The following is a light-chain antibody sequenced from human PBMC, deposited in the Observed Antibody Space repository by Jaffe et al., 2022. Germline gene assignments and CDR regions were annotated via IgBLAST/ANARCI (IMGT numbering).Light chain of an antibody. V-gene: IGKV3-20*01. J-gene: IGKJ1*01. CDR1: QSVSSSY. CDR3: QQSEISPWT. CDR2: ETS. Sequence: EIVLTQSPGTLSLSPGERATLSCRASQSVSSSYFAWYQQRPGQAPRLLIYETSKRPSAIPDRFSGSASGTDFTLTISSLEPEDFAVYYCQQSEISPWTFGQGTKVDFK.